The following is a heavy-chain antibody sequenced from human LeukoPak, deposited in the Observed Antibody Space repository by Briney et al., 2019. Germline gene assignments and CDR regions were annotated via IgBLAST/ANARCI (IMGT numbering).Heavy chain of an antibody. CDR3: ASLDRSEIP. Sequence: GGSLRLSCVASGFSFDKFGMHWVRQAPGKGLEYVSSVSADESGKYYTKSVRGRFSISRDNSKNTMYLQLGNLRPDVMGIYYCASLDRSEIPWGPGTLVTVSS. D-gene: IGHD1-26*01. CDR2: VSADESGK. V-gene: IGHV3-64*01. J-gene: IGHJ5*02. CDR1: GFSFDKFG.